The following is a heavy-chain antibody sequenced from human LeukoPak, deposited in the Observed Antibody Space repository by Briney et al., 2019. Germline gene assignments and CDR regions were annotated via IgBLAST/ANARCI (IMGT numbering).Heavy chain of an antibody. J-gene: IGHJ4*02. CDR1: GFTFSSYA. D-gene: IGHD3-10*01. V-gene: IGHV3-64*01. Sequence: GGSLRLSCAASGFTFSSYAMHWVRQAPGKGLEYVSAISSNGGSTYYANSVKGRFTISRDNSKNTLYLQMGSLRAEDMAVYYCARTAGRMVRGYVDYWGQGTLVTVSS. CDR3: ARTAGRMVRGYVDY. CDR2: ISSNGGST.